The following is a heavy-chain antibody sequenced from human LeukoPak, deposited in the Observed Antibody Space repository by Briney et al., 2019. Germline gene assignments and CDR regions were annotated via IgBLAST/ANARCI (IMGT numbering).Heavy chain of an antibody. CDR3: ASVSGGYSYGYYFDH. J-gene: IGHJ4*02. CDR1: GGSISSYY. CDR2: IYYSGST. Sequence: SETLSLTCTVSGGSISSYYWSWIRQPPGKGLEWIGYIYYSGSTNYNPSLKSRVTISVDTSKNQFSLKLSSVTAADTAVYYCASVSGGYSYGYYFDHWGQGTLVTVSS. D-gene: IGHD5-18*01. V-gene: IGHV4-59*01.